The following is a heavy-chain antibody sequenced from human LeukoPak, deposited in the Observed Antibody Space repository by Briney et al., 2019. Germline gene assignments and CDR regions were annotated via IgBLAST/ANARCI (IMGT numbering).Heavy chain of an antibody. CDR3: ARVAVAGTNWYFDL. D-gene: IGHD6-19*01. CDR1: GGSISSYY. Sequence: SETLSLTCTVSGGSISSYYWSWIRQPPGKGLEWIGYIYYSGSTNYNPSLKSRVTISVDTSKNQFSLKLSSVTAADTAVYYCARVAVAGTNWYFDLWGRGTLVTVSS. J-gene: IGHJ2*01. V-gene: IGHV4-59*01. CDR2: IYYSGST.